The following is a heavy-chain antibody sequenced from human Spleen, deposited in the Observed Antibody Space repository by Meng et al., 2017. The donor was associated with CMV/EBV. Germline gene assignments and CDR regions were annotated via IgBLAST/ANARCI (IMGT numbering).Heavy chain of an antibody. V-gene: IGHV3-21*01. Sequence: GGSLRLSCAASGFTFSTYSMNWVRQAPGKGLEWVSSISSSSSYIYYADSVKGRFTISRDNAKNSLFLQMNSLRAEDTAVYYCASGGRAHYYYGMDVWGQGTTVTVSS. CDR2: ISSSSSYI. CDR1: GFTFSTYS. D-gene: IGHD3-10*01. J-gene: IGHJ6*02. CDR3: ASGGRAHYYYGMDV.